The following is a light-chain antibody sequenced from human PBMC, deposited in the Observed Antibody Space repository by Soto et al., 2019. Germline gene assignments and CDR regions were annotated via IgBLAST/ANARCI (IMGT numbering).Light chain of an antibody. J-gene: IGLJ3*02. V-gene: IGLV2-23*03. Sequence: QSALTQPASVSGSPGQSITISCSGTSSDFGGYNVVSWYQQHPGKAPKLIIYEGTKRPSGVSNRFSGSKSGNAASLTISGLQTEDEADYYCCSYADTSTFWVVFGGGTQLTVL. CDR1: SSDFGGYNV. CDR2: EGT. CDR3: CSYADTSTFWVV.